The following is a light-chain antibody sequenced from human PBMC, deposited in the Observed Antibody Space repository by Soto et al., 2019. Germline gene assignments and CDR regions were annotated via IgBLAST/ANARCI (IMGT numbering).Light chain of an antibody. Sequence: IVMTQSPATLSVSPGEIATLCFRASQSVSINIAWYQQRPGQAPRLLIYAAHNRATGVPARFSGSGSGTDFTLTISRLEPENIAVYYCQQYGRSPWTFGQGTKVDIK. V-gene: IGKV3-20*01. CDR3: QQYGRSPWT. J-gene: IGKJ1*01. CDR2: AAH. CDR1: QSVSIN.